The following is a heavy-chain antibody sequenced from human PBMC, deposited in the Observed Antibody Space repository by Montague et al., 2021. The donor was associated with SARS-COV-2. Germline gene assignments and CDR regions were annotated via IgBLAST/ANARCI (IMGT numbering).Heavy chain of an antibody. CDR2: ISYDGSNK. J-gene: IGHJ3*02. CDR1: GFTFSSYA. Sequence: XLRLSCAASGFTFSSYAMHWVRQAPGKGLEWVAVISYDGSNKYYVDSVKGRFTISRDNSKNTLYLQMNSLRAEDTAVYYCARTDGGSYFNAFDIWGQGTMATVSS. CDR3: ARTDGGSYFNAFDI. V-gene: IGHV3-30*04. D-gene: IGHD1-26*01.